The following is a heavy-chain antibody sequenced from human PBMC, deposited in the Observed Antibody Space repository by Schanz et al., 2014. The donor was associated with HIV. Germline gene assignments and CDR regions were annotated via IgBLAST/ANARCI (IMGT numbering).Heavy chain of an antibody. CDR2: INHSGST. V-gene: IGHV4-30-4*08. CDR1: GGSIISGDYY. D-gene: IGHD2-15*01. Sequence: QVQLQESGPGLVKPSETLSLTCTVSGGSIISGDYYWTWIRQSPGKGLEWIGEINHSGSTNYNPSLKSRVTISVDTSKNQFSLKLSSVTAADTAVYYCARQRQTEGYCSGGSCGGWGWFDPWGQGTLVTVSS. J-gene: IGHJ5*02. CDR3: ARQRQTEGYCSGGSCGGWGWFDP.